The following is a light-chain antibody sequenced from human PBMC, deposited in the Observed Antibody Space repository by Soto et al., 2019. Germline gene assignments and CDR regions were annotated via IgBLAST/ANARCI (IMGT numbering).Light chain of an antibody. J-gene: IGLJ2*01. CDR1: SSDVGSYNL. V-gene: IGLV2-23*02. Sequence: QSVLTQPASVSGSPGQSITISCTGTSSDVGSYNLVSWYQQYPGKAPKLMIYEVSKRPSGVSNRFSGSKSGNTASLTISGLQAEVEADYYCCSYAGSSTLFGGGTKLTVL. CDR2: EVS. CDR3: CSYAGSSTL.